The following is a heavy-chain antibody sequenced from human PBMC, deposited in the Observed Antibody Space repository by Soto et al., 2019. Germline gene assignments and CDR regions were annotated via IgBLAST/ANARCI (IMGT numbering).Heavy chain of an antibody. CDR3: ATLPPRIVVVFTEMPT. Sequence: SETLSLTCTVSGGSINSGDYYWSWIRQPPGQGLEWIGYIYYSGSTYYNPSLRSRVSMSVDKSNNEFSLSLTSVTAADTAVYYCATLPPRIVVVFTEMPTWGQGILVTVSS. CDR1: GGSINSGDYY. V-gene: IGHV4-30-4*01. D-gene: IGHD2-21*01. J-gene: IGHJ5*02. CDR2: IYYSGST.